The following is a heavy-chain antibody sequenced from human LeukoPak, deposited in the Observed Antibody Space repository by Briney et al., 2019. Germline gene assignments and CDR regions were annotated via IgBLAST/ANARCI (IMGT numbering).Heavy chain of an antibody. CDR3: AKDQVRFFPVGMDV. Sequence: GRPLRLSCAASGFTFSSYGMHWVRQAPGKGLEWVSAISGSGSSTYSADSVKGRFTISRDNSKNTLYLQMNSLRAEDTAVYYCAKDQVRFFPVGMDVWGQGTTVTVSS. CDR2: ISGSGSST. CDR1: GFTFSSYG. J-gene: IGHJ6*02. D-gene: IGHD3-3*01. V-gene: IGHV3-23*01.